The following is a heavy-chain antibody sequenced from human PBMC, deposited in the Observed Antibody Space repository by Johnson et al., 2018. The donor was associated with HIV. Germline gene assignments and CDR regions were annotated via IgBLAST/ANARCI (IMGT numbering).Heavy chain of an antibody. CDR3: ATDIVVVLALGGDAFDI. Sequence: VQLVESGGGLVQPGRSLRLSCAASGFTFDDYAMHWVRQAPGKGLEWVSGLSWIGGNLGYADSVVGRFTISRDNARNSLYLQMNSLRPEDTALYYCATDIVVVLALGGDAFDIWGLGTVVTVSS. CDR2: LSWIGGNL. J-gene: IGHJ3*02. V-gene: IGHV3-9*01. D-gene: IGHD2-2*01. CDR1: GFTFDDYA.